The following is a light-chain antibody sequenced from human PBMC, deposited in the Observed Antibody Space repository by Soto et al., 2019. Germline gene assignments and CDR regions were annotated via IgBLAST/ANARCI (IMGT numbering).Light chain of an antibody. Sequence: EIVLTQSPGPLSLSPGQRATLSCRARPSVSSIYLAGYQQKPGHAPRLLIYGASSSATASPASFSGSGSGTNFTLTISRLEPEDFAVNYCQQYDSSPRTFGQGTKVEIK. CDR1: PSVSSIY. V-gene: IGKV3-20*01. CDR3: QQYDSSPRT. J-gene: IGKJ1*01. CDR2: GAS.